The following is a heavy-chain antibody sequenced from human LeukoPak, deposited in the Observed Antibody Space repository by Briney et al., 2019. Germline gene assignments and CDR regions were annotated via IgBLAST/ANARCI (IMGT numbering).Heavy chain of an antibody. J-gene: IGHJ6*02. CDR3: ARGYIVVVPAAYSGYGMDV. D-gene: IGHD2-2*01. V-gene: IGHV3-74*01. Sequence: PGGSLRLSCVASGFTFSSYWMHWVRQAPGEGLVWVSRINTDGSTTSYADSVKGRFTISRDNARNTLYLQMNSLRADDTAVYYCARGYIVVVPAAYSGYGMDVWGQGTTVTVSS. CDR2: INTDGSTT. CDR1: GFTFSSYW.